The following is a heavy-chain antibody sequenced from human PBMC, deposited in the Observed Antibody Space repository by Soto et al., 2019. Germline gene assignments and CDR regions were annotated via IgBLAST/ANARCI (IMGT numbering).Heavy chain of an antibody. CDR2: ISSSSSTI. CDR3: AREGSSGWNGFNWFDP. CDR1: GFTFSSYS. J-gene: IGHJ5*02. V-gene: IGHV3-48*01. Sequence: EVQLVESGGGLVQPGGSLRLSCAASGFTFSSYSMNWVRQAPGKGLEWVSYISSSSSTIYYADSVKGRFTISRDNAKNSLYLQMNSLRAEDTAVYYCAREGSSGWNGFNWFDPWGQGTLVTVSS. D-gene: IGHD6-19*01.